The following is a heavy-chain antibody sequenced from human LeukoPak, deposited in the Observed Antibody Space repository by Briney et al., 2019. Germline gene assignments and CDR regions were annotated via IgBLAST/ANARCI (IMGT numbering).Heavy chain of an antibody. D-gene: IGHD3-22*01. CDR2: ISGSGGST. V-gene: IGHV3-23*01. Sequence: GGSLGLSCAASGFTFSSYAMSWVRQAPGKGLEWVSAISGSGGSTYYADSVKGRFTISRDNSKNTLYLQMNSLRAEDTAVYYCAKDLTYYYDSSGYYSDYWGQGTLVTVSS. CDR1: GFTFSSYA. J-gene: IGHJ4*02. CDR3: AKDLTYYYDSSGYYSDY.